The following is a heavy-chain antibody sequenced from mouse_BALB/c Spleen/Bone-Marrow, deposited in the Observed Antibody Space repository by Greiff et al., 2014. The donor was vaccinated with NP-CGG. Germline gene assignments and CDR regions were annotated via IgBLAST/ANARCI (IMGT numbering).Heavy chain of an antibody. CDR3: ARKYGDY. J-gene: IGHJ2*01. Sequence: VQLQQSGAELVRPGSSVKISCKASGYVFSSYWVNWVKQRPGQGLEWIGQIYPGDGDTNYNGKFKGKATLTADKSSSTAYMQLSSLASEDSAVYFCARKYGDYWGQGTTLTVSS. V-gene: IGHV1-80*01. CDR2: IYPGDGDT. CDR1: GYVFSSYW. D-gene: IGHD2-10*02.